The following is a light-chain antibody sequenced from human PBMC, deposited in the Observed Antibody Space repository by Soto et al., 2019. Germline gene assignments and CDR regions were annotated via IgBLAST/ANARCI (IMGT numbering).Light chain of an antibody. CDR2: DVT. Sequence: QSALAQPASVSGSPGQSITISCTGTSSDVGGYNYVSRYQQHPGKAPKLMIYDVTNRPSGVSNRFSGSKSGNTASLAISGLQAEDEADYYCSSYTSSSPYVFGTGTKVPVL. CDR3: SSYTSSSPYV. V-gene: IGLV2-14*03. CDR1: SSDVGGYNY. J-gene: IGLJ1*01.